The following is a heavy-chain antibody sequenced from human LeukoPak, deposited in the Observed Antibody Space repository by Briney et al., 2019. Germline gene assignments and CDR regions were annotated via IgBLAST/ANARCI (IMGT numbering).Heavy chain of an antibody. CDR3: AKHPEYSSGWPPNYYYYYGMDV. Sequence: GGSLRLSCAASGFTFSSYAMSWVRQAPGKGLEWVSAISGSGGSTYYADSVKGRFTISRDNSKNTLYLQMNSLRAEDTAVYYCAKHPEYSSGWPPNYYYYYGMDVWGQGTTVTVSS. J-gene: IGHJ6*02. V-gene: IGHV3-23*01. CDR1: GFTFSSYA. CDR2: ISGSGGST. D-gene: IGHD6-19*01.